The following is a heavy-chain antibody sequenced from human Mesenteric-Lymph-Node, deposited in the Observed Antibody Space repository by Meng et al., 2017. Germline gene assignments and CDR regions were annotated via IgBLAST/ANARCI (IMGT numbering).Heavy chain of an antibody. CDR3: ARNVRLRDGYNSDY. J-gene: IGHJ4*02. D-gene: IGHD5-24*01. Sequence: EVQLVESGGGRVKPGGSLRRSWAASGFTFSSYSMNWVRQAPGKGLEWVSSISSSSSYIYYADSVKGRFTISRDNAKNSLYLQMNSLRAEDTAVYYCARNVRLRDGYNSDYWGQGTLVTVSS. CDR2: ISSSSSYI. CDR1: GFTFSSYS. V-gene: IGHV3-21*01.